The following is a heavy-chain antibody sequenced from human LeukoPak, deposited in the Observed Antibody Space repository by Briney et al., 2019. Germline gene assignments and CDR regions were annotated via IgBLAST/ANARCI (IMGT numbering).Heavy chain of an antibody. D-gene: IGHD2-21*02. CDR2: ISSNGGST. V-gene: IGHV3-64*01. CDR3: ARDKVHCGGDCSYYFDY. J-gene: IGHJ4*02. CDR1: GFTFSSYA. Sequence: PGGSLRLSCAASGFTFSSYAMHSVRQAPGKGLEYVSAISSNGGSTYYANSVKGRFTISRDNSKNTLYLQMGSLRAEDMAVYYCARDKVHCGGDCSYYFDYWGQGTLVTVSS.